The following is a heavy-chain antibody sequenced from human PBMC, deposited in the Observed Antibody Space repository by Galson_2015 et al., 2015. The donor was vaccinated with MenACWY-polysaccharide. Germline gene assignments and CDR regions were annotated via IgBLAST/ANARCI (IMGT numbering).Heavy chain of an antibody. Sequence: SLRLSCAASGFTFSSYSMNWVRQAPGKGLEWVGRIKGKPDGGTTDYAAPVKGRFTISRDDSKNTLYLQMNSLKTEDTAVYYCTTDYYYDSSGPVSFDIWGQGTMVTVSS. CDR1: GFTFSSYS. J-gene: IGHJ3*02. CDR3: TTDYYYDSSGPVSFDI. V-gene: IGHV3-15*01. D-gene: IGHD3-22*01. CDR2: IKGKPDGGTT.